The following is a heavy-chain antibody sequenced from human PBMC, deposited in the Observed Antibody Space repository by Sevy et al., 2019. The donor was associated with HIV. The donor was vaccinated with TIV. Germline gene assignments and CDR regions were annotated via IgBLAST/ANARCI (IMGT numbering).Heavy chain of an antibody. CDR1: GGSISGYY. CDR3: ARSRVITGTIDY. V-gene: IGHV4-59*01. J-gene: IGHJ4*02. CDR2: ISCSGST. Sequence: SETLSLTCTVSGGSISGYYWSWIRQPPGKGLEWIGYISCSGSTNYNPSLKSRVTISVDTSKNEFSLKLSSVTAADTAVYYCARSRVITGTIDYWGQGTLVTVSS. D-gene: IGHD1-20*01.